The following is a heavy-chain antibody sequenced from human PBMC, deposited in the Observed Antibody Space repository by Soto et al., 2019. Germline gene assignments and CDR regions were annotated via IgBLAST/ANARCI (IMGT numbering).Heavy chain of an antibody. D-gene: IGHD3-9*01. CDR3: ARDADILTGSDVFDI. Sequence: PGGSLRLSCAASGFTFSDYYMSWIRQAPGKGLEWVSYISSSSSYTNYADSVKGRFTISRDNAKNSLYLQMNSLRAEDTAVYYCARDADILTGSDVFDIWGQGTMVTVSS. CDR1: GFTFSDYY. J-gene: IGHJ3*02. V-gene: IGHV3-11*05. CDR2: ISSSSSYT.